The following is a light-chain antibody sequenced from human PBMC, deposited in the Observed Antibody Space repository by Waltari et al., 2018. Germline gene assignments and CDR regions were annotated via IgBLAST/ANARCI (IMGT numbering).Light chain of an antibody. J-gene: IGLJ2*01. CDR1: LPNIGTHY. CDR3: ATRDEGPTVV. V-gene: IGLV1-47*01. Sequence: QSVLTQPPSASGTPGQSVTISCSGRLPNIGTHYEYWYQQLPGTAPKLLIYLTQQRPSGVPDRFSASKSGTSASLAISGLRFEDEGDYYCATRDEGPTVVFGGGTKVTVL. CDR2: LTQ.